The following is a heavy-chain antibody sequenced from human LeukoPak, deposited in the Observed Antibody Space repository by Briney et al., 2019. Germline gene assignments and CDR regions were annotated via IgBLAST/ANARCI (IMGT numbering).Heavy chain of an antibody. V-gene: IGHV5-51*01. CDR2: IYPGDSDT. CDR1: GYSFTSYW. D-gene: IGHD2-2*02. Sequence: SGESLKISCKGSGYSFTSYWIGWVRQMLGKGLEWMGIIYPGDSDTRYSPSFQGQVTISADKSISTAYLQWSSLKASDTAMYYCASLRGEYQLLYTGAFDIWGQGTMVTVSS. J-gene: IGHJ3*02. CDR3: ASLRGEYQLLYTGAFDI.